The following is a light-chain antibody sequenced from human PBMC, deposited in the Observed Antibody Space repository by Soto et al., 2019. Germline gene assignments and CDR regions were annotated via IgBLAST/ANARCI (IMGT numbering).Light chain of an antibody. V-gene: IGKV3-15*01. CDR2: GAS. J-gene: IGKJ4*01. CDR3: QQYNNWPPLT. Sequence: EIVMTQSPATLSVSPGERATLSCRASQSVSVNLAWYQQKPGQAPRLLIYGASTRATGIPARFSGSGSGTEFTLTISSLQSEDFAVYYCQQYNNWPPLTFGGETKVEIK. CDR1: QSVSVN.